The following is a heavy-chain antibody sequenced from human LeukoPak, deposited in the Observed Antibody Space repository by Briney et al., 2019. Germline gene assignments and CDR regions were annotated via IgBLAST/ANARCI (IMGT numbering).Heavy chain of an antibody. CDR3: ARDRLSSSWFYGMDV. CDR1: GGSISSYY. J-gene: IGHJ6*02. V-gene: IGHV4-59*01. CDR2: IYYSGST. Sequence: PSETLSLTCTVSGGSISSYYWSWIRQPPGKGLEWIGYIYYSGSTNYNPSLKSRVTISVDTSKNQFSLKLSSVTAADTAVYYCARDRLSSSWFYGMDVWGQGTTVTVSS. D-gene: IGHD6-13*01.